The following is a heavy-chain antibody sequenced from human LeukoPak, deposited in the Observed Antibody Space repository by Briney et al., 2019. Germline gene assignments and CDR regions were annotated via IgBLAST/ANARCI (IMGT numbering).Heavy chain of an antibody. CDR1: GGSINSDY. D-gene: IGHD1-26*01. CDR2: ISYTGST. V-gene: IGHV4-59*01. Sequence: SETLCLTCTVSGGSINSDYWSWIRQPPGKGLECIGYISYTGSTNYNPSLKSRVTISVDTSKNHVSLQLSSVTAVDTAVYYCARGRVGSLPDYWGQGTLVTVSS. CDR3: ARGRVGSLPDY. J-gene: IGHJ4*02.